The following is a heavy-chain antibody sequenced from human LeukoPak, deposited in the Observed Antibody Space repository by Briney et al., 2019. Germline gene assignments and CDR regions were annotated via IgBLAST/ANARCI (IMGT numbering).Heavy chain of an antibody. D-gene: IGHD3-16*01. J-gene: IGHJ4*02. CDR1: GFTFKSYH. Sequence: GGSLRLSCVASGFTFKSYHMNWVRQAPGKGLEWLSGITSGASVIYYADSVKGRLTISRDDAKNSVFLQMSVLTVDDTAVYYCARKRLADLGDDTSFGGTPFDSWGQGTLVIVSS. CDR2: ITSGASVI. V-gene: IGHV3-48*03. CDR3: ARKRLADLGDDTSFGGTPFDS.